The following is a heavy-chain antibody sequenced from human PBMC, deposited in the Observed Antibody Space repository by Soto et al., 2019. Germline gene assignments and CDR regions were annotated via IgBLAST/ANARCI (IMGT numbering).Heavy chain of an antibody. V-gene: IGHV3-23*01. CDR1: GFTFSSYA. CDR2: ISGSGGST. CDR3: SKRRDFYGSGNFGGSFFLDY. D-gene: IGHD3-10*01. J-gene: IGHJ4*01. Sequence: GGSLRLSCAASGFTFSSYAMSWVRQAPGKGLEWVSAISGSGGSTYYADSVKGRFTISRDNSKNTLYLQMNSLRAEDPAVYYCSKRRDFYGSGNFGGSFFLDYLGQGTLVTVSS.